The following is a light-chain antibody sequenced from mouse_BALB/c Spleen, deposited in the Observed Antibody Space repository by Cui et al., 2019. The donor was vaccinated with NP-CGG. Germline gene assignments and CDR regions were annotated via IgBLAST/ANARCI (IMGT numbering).Light chain of an antibody. V-gene: IGLV1*01. CDR1: TGAVTTSNY. CDR2: GTN. J-gene: IGLJ1*01. CDR3: ALWYSNHWV. Sequence: QAFVTQESPLTTSPGETVTLTCRSNTGAVTTSNYANWVQEKPDHLFTGLIGGTNNRAPGVSARFSGSLIGDKAALTITGAQTEDEAIYFCALWYSNHWVFGGGTKLTVL.